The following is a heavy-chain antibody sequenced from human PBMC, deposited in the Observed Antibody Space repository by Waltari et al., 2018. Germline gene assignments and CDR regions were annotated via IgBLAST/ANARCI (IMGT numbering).Heavy chain of an antibody. CDR3: AREKNYWGPNDY. J-gene: IGHJ4*02. D-gene: IGHD7-27*01. V-gene: IGHV4-59*01. Sequence: QVQLQESGPGLVKPSVTLSLTCTVSGGSIRSYYWSWIRQTPGKGLEGIGYIYSSGSSNDNPSPKSGDTIAVDTSKKQYSLKLSSVTAADTAVYYCAREKNYWGPNDYWGQGTLVTVAA. CDR2: IYSSGSS. CDR1: GGSIRSYY.